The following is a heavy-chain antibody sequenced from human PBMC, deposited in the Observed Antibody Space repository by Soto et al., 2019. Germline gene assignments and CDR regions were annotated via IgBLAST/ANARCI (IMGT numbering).Heavy chain of an antibody. V-gene: IGHV3-74*01. CDR1: GLDVSGYW. CDR3: VVHRRGWQDNY. D-gene: IGHD6-19*01. Sequence: EVQLVESGGGLVQPGGSLRLSCTTSGLDVSGYWMHWVRQAPGEGLMWVSRIHPDGTSIVYVDSVKDRFTASRDTAKNTVYYLQMSSLRAEDTAVYFCVVHRRGWQDNYWGQGTLVTVSS. CDR2: IHPDGTSI. J-gene: IGHJ4*02.